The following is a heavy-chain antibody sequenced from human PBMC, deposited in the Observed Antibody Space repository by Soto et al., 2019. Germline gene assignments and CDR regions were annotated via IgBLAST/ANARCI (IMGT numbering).Heavy chain of an antibody. J-gene: IGHJ4*02. CDR3: ARGGGYCSGGSCYLEIDY. D-gene: IGHD2-15*01. V-gene: IGHV3-30*04. CDR2: ISYDGSNK. Sequence: GGSLRLSCAASGFTFSSYAMHWVRQAPGKGLEWVAVISYDGSNKYYADSVKGRFTISRDNSKNTLYRQMNSLRAEDTAVCYWARGGGYCSGGSCYLEIDYGGQGTLVTVSS. CDR1: GFTFSSYA.